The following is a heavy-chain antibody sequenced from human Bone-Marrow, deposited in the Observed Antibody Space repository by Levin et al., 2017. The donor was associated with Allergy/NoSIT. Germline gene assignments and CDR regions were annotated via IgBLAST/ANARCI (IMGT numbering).Heavy chain of an antibody. CDR3: SKSLGGGNSGAGFDH. CDR1: GFNFRSYG. Sequence: GESLKISCEVSGFNFRSYGMQWVRQAPGKGLEWVAAIWYDGSTKYYGDSVKGRFTISRDNSKNTLYLQMDSLRVGDTAVYFCSKSLGGGNSGAGFDHWGQGTLVTVSS. CDR2: IWYDGSTK. D-gene: IGHD4-23*01. V-gene: IGHV3-33*06. J-gene: IGHJ4*02.